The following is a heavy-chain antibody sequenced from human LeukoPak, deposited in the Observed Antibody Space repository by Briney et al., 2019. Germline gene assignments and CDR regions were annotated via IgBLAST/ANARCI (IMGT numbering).Heavy chain of an antibody. V-gene: IGHV4-59*01. CDR3: ATWRYCSGGHCFGNCYMDV. CDR2: IYYIGTT. D-gene: IGHD2-15*01. CDR1: CDSINNYY. Sequence: SETLSLTCTVSCDSINNYYWSWIRQPPGKGLGWIGYIYYIGTTEFSPSLKSRVTISLDTSKNQFSLKLSSVTAADTAVYYCATWRYCSGGHCFGNCYMDVWGKGTTVTISS. J-gene: IGHJ6*03.